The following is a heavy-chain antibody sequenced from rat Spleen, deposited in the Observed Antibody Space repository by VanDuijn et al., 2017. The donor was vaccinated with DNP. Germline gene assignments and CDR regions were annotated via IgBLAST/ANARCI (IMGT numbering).Heavy chain of an antibody. J-gene: IGHJ2*01. Sequence: EVQLVESGGGLVQPGGSLKLSCAASGFTFSDYNMAWVRQAPKKGLEWVATISYIGSRTYYRDSVKGRFTISRDDAKTTLSLQMDSLRSEDTATYYCTRHGRRALDYWGQGVMVTVSS. D-gene: IGHD1-11*01. CDR1: GFTFSDYN. V-gene: IGHV5-7*01. CDR3: TRHGRRALDY. CDR2: ISYIGSRT.